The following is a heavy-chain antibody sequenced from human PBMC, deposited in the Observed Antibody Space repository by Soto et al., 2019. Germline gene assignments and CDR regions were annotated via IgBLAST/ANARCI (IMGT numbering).Heavy chain of an antibody. Sequence: ASVKVSCKASGYTFTSYDTNWVRQATGQGLEWMGWMNPNSGNTGYAQKFQGRVTMTRNTSISTAYMELSSLRSEDTAVYYCAKSYDFWSGYFHADYYYMDVWGKGTTVTVS. CDR2: MNPNSGNT. CDR1: GYTFTSYD. CDR3: AKSYDFWSGYFHADYYYMDV. D-gene: IGHD3-3*01. V-gene: IGHV1-8*01. J-gene: IGHJ6*03.